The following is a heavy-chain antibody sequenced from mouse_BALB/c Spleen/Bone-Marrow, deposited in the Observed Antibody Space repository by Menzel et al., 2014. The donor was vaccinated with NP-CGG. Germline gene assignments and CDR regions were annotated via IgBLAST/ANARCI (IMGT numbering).Heavy chain of an antibody. CDR3: AREGPWFAF. CDR2: IGTYYGDA. J-gene: IGHJ3*01. V-gene: IGHV1S137*01. Sequence: QVQLKDSGAELVRPWASVKISCKGSGYTFTDYAMHWVKQSHAKSLEWIGVIGTYYGDAAYNQKFKTKATMTVDKSSSTAYMELARLTSEDSALYYCAREGPWFAFWGQGTLVTVSA. CDR1: GYTFTDYA.